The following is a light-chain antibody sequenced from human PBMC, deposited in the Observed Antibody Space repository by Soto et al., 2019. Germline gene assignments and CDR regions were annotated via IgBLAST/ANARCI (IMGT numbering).Light chain of an antibody. Sequence: QSVLTQPPSACGTPGHRVTLSCSGSGSSIGTNTVNWYRPLPGTAHKLLIYGNNKRPSRVPDRFSGSKSGTSASLAISGLQSEDEAEYYCAAWDGILKNVLFGGGTKRTVL. V-gene: IGLV1-44*01. CDR1: GSSIGTNT. J-gene: IGLJ2*01. CDR2: GNN. CDR3: AAWDGILKNVL.